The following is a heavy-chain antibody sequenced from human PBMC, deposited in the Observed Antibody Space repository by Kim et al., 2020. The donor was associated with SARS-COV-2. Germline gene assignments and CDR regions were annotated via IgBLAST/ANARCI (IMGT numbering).Heavy chain of an antibody. CDR1: GFTFMNSV. D-gene: IGHD1-26*01. CDR3: AKGRVGPTTTFDH. Sequence: GSLRLSCAASGFTFMNSVMTLVRQAPGKGLEWVSSISDSGGNTYYADSVKGRFASSRDNSNNTLSLQMNSLRAEDTAVYYCAKGRVGPTTTFDHWGQGSLVTVSS. CDR2: ISDSGGNT. V-gene: IGHV3-23*01. J-gene: IGHJ4*02.